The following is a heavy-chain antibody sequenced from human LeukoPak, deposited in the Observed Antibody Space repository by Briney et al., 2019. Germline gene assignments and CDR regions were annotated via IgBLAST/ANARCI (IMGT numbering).Heavy chain of an antibody. J-gene: IGHJ4*02. CDR2: INPSSGGT. D-gene: IGHD7-27*01. CDR1: GYSFTSYY. CDR3: ARETGGSFGYFDY. V-gene: IGHV1-2*06. Sequence: ASVKVSCKASGYSFTSYYIHWVRQAPGQGLEWMGRINPSSGGTNYAQKFQGRVTMTTDTSITTAYMGLSSLRSDDTAVYYCARETGGSFGYFDYWGQGTLVTVSS.